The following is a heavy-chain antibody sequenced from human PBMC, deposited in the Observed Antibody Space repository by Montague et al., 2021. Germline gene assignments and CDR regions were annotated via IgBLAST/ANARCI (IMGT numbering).Heavy chain of an antibody. CDR2: IYYSGST. V-gene: IGHV4-59*12. CDR1: GGSIRSYY. Sequence: SQTLSLTCTISGGSIRSYYWNWIRQPSGKGLQWIGSIYYSGSTNYNPSPKSRVNISLDTSNYKFSLNLRSVTAADAAVYYCASALVARWWFDPWGQGTLVTVSS. D-gene: IGHD6-6*01. J-gene: IGHJ5*02. CDR3: ASALVARWWFDP.